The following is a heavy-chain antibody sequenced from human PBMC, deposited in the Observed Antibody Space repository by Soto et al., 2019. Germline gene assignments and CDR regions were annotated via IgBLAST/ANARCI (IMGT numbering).Heavy chain of an antibody. CDR2: ISSGSSNI. CDR1: GFAFRSYN. D-gene: IGHD2-15*01. Sequence: EVQLVESGGGLVKPGGSLTLSCAGSGFAFRSYNMNWVRQPPGKGLEWVASISSGSSNIYYADSVKGRFTSSRDNAKDSLYLQMDSLRAEDSAVYYCASATVVAVTFDFWGQGTLLTVSS. V-gene: IGHV3-21*01. J-gene: IGHJ4*02. CDR3: ASATVVAVTFDF.